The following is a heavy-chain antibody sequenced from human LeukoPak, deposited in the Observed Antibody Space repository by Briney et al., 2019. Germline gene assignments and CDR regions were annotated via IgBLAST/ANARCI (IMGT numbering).Heavy chain of an antibody. J-gene: IGHJ3*02. Sequence: GRSLRLSCAASGFTFSSYAMHWVRQAPGKGLEWVAVISYDGSNKYYADSVKGRFTISRDNSKNTLYPQMNSLRAEDTAVYYCARDYYGSGSYYNTPASFDIWGQGTMVTVSS. CDR1: GFTFSSYA. V-gene: IGHV3-30*04. CDR3: ARDYYGSGSYYNTPASFDI. D-gene: IGHD3-10*01. CDR2: ISYDGSNK.